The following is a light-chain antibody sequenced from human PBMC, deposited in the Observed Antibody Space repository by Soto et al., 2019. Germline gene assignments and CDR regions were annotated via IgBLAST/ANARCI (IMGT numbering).Light chain of an antibody. CDR2: DAS. CDR3: QQRSNWPPT. Sequence: IVLTQSPGTLSLSPGERAALSCRASQSVSSTSLAWYQQKPGQAPRLLIYDASNRATGIPARFSGSGSGTDFTLTISSLEPEDFAVYYCQQRSNWPPTFGQGTKVDIK. V-gene: IGKV3-11*01. J-gene: IGKJ1*01. CDR1: QSVSSTS.